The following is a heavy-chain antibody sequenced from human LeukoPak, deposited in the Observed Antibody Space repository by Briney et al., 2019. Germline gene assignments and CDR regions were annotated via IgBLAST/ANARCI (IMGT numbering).Heavy chain of an antibody. CDR3: ARAGLVVVTAENFYYMDV. CDR2: MNPNSGNT. CDR1: RYTFTSYD. Sequence: ASVKVSCKASRYTFTSYDINWVRQATGQGLEWMGWMNPNSGNTGYAQKFQGRVTITRNTSISTAYMELSSLRSEDTAVYYCARAGLVVVTAENFYYMDVWGKGTTVTVSS. D-gene: IGHD2-21*02. J-gene: IGHJ6*03. V-gene: IGHV1-8*03.